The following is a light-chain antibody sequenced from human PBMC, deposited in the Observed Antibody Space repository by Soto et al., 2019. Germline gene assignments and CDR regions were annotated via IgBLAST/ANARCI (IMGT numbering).Light chain of an antibody. CDR3: QSYDSSLSGVI. CDR2: GDS. Sequence: QSVLTQPPSVSGAPGQRVTISCTGSSSNIGAGYGVHWYIQLPGTAPKLLVYGDSNRPSGVPDRFSGSKSDTSASLAITGLQAEDEADYYCQSYDSSLSGVIFGGGPKLTVL. CDR1: SSNIGAGYG. J-gene: IGLJ2*01. V-gene: IGLV1-40*01.